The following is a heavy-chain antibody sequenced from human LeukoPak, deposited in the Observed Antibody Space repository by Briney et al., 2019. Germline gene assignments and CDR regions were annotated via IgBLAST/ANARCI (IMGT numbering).Heavy chain of an antibody. CDR2: IYPGDSDT. V-gene: IGHV5-51*01. CDR1: GYDFTFYW. Sequence: GESLKISCKGSGYDFTFYWVAWVRQMPGKGLEWMGIIYPGDSDTRYSPSFQGQVTISADKSISTAYLQWNSLKASDTAMYYCARIGDYCSSSSCSNFDYWGQGTLVTVSS. J-gene: IGHJ4*02. D-gene: IGHD2-15*01. CDR3: ARIGDYCSSSSCSNFDY.